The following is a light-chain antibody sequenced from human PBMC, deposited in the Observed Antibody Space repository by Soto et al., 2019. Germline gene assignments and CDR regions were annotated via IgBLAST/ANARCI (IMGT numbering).Light chain of an antibody. CDR1: QSVRSSN. V-gene: IGKV3-20*01. CDR2: GAF. CDR3: QQYGDPVT. Sequence: EIVLTQSPGTLSLSPGERATLSCRASQSVRSSNLAWYQQRPGQAPRLLIHGAFSRATGIPDRFSGSGSGTDFTLTISRLEREDFAVYYCQQYGDPVTFGGGTKVEIK. J-gene: IGKJ4*01.